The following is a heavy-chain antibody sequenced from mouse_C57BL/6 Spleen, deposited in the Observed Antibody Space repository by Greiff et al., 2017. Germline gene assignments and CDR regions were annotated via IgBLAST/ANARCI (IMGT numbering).Heavy chain of an antibody. D-gene: IGHD1-1*01. CDR3: AREGITTVVACDD. Sequence: QVHVKQPGAELVKPGASVKMSCKASGYTFTSYWITWVKQRPGQGLEWIGDIYPGSGSTNYNEKFKSKATLTVDTSSSTAYMQLSSLTSEDSAVYNCAREGITTVVACDDWGQGTTLTVSS. CDR2: IYPGSGST. V-gene: IGHV1-55*01. CDR1: GYTFTSYW. J-gene: IGHJ2*01.